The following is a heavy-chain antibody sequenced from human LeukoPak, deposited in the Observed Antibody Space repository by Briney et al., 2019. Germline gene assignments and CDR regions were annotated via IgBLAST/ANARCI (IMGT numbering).Heavy chain of an antibody. Sequence: SETLSLTCTVSGGSISSSSYYWGWLRQPPGKGLEWIGSIYYSGSTYYNPSLKSRVTISVDTSKNQFSLKLSSVTAADTAVYYCARSKAIFGVVITRFDYWGQGTLVTVSS. CDR1: GGSISSSSYY. D-gene: IGHD3-3*01. J-gene: IGHJ4*02. CDR3: ARSKAIFGVVITRFDY. CDR2: IYYSGST. V-gene: IGHV4-39*01.